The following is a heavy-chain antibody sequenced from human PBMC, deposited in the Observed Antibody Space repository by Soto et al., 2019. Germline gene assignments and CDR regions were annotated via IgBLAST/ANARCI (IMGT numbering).Heavy chain of an antibody. Sequence: QPGGSLRLSCAPSGLTFSSYAMSWVRQAPGKGLEWVSAISGRGGSTYYADSVKGRFTISRDNSKNTLYLQMNSLRAEDTAVYYCAKDRLYYSDSSGYYPGAFDIWGQGTMVTVSS. J-gene: IGHJ3*02. CDR1: GLTFSSYA. CDR2: ISGRGGST. V-gene: IGHV3-23*01. D-gene: IGHD3-22*01. CDR3: AKDRLYYSDSSGYYPGAFDI.